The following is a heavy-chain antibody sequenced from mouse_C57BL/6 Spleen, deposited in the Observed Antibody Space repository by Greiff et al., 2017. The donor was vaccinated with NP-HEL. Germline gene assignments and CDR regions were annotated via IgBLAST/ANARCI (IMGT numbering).Heavy chain of an antibody. Sequence: QVQLQQSGAELVMPGASVKLSCKASGYTFTSYWMHWVKQRPGQGLEWIGEIDPADSYTNYNQKFKGKSTLTVDKSSSTAYMQLCSLTSEDSAVYYCARRGDYGAMDYWGQGTSVTVSS. CDR1: GYTFTSYW. J-gene: IGHJ4*01. V-gene: IGHV1-69*01. CDR2: IDPADSYT. CDR3: ARRGDYGAMDY.